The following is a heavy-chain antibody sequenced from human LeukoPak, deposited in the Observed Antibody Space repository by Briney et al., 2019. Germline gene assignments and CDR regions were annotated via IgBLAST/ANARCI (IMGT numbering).Heavy chain of an antibody. J-gene: IGHJ2*01. CDR2: IYYSGST. CDR1: GGSISSSSSY. D-gene: IGHD3-22*01. CDR3: ARYESSAYGIHV. V-gene: IGHV4-39*01. Sequence: PSETLSLTCTVSGGSISSSSSYWGWIRQPPGMGLEWIGSIYYSGSTYYNPSLKSRVTISVDTSKNQFSLKVSSVAAADTAVYYCARYESSAYGIHVWGRRTLVTVSS.